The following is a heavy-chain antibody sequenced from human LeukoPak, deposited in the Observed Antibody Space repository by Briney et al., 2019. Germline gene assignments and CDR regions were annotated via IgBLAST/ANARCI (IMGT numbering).Heavy chain of an antibody. Sequence: GGSLRLSCAASGFTFSTYAMSWVRQAPGKGLEWVSAITGTGTGDSTYYADSVKGRFTISRDNSKNTQYMQMDSLGVEDTAVYYCAKVRGVTGNAYYFDSWGQGTLVTVSS. J-gene: IGHJ4*02. CDR3: AKVRGVTGNAYYFDS. V-gene: IGHV3-23*01. D-gene: IGHD7-27*01. CDR2: ITGTGTGDST. CDR1: GFTFSTYA.